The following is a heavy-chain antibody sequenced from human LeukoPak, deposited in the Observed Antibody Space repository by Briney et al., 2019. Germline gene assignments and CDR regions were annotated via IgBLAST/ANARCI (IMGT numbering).Heavy chain of an antibody. CDR1: GFTFSSYG. V-gene: IGHV3-30*18. J-gene: IGHJ4*02. Sequence: GGSLRLSCAASGFTFSSYGMHWVRQAPGKGLEWVAVISYDGSNKYYADSVKGRFTISRDNSKNMLYLQMNSLRAEDTAVYYCVKDKYPVVVAATLDYWGQGILVTVSS. CDR3: VKDKYPVVVAATLDY. D-gene: IGHD2-15*01. CDR2: ISYDGSNK.